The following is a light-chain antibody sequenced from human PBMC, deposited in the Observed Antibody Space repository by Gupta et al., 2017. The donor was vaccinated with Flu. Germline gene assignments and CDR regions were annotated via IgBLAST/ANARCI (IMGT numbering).Light chain of an antibody. J-gene: IGKJ3*01. CDR2: AAS. CDR3: QESDNSPLLT. Sequence: SSLSAAVGDRVTITCRASQSISNYLNWYQQKPGKAPNLLVYAASSVQSGVPSRFSGSGSGTDFTLTISSLQPEDFATYYCQESDNSPLLTFGPGTKVEMK. V-gene: IGKV1-39*01. CDR1: QSISNY.